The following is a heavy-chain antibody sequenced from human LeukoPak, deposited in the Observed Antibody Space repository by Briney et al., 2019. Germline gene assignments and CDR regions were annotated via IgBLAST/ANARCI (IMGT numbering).Heavy chain of an antibody. Sequence: PGGSLRLSCAASGFTFSSYAMSWVRQAPGKGLEWVAVISYDGSNKYYADSVKGRFTISRDNSKNTLYLQMNSLRAEDTAVYYCARDLTSSSFGYWGQGTLVTVSS. CDR3: ARDLTSSSFGY. J-gene: IGHJ4*02. V-gene: IGHV3-30-3*01. D-gene: IGHD6-6*01. CDR2: ISYDGSNK. CDR1: GFTFSSYA.